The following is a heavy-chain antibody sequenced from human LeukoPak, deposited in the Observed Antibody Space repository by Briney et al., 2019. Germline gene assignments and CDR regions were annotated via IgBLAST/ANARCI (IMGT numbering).Heavy chain of an antibody. Sequence: GGSLRLSCVASGFTFSSYSMNWVRQAPGKGLEWVSSISSSSSYIYYADSVKGRFTISRDNAKNTLYLQMNSLRAEDTAVYYCVRATAVAFDYWGQGTLVTVCS. D-gene: IGHD4-23*01. J-gene: IGHJ4*02. CDR1: GFTFSSYS. V-gene: IGHV3-21*01. CDR2: ISSSSSYI. CDR3: VRATAVAFDY.